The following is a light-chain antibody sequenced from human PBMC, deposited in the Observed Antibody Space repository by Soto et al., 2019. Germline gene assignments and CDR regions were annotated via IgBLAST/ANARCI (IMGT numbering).Light chain of an antibody. CDR2: EVS. CDR3: SSYTSSSTLPVV. J-gene: IGLJ2*01. V-gene: IGLV2-14*01. Sequence: QSALTQPASVSGSPGQSITISCTGTISDVGGYNYVSWYQQHPGKAPKLMIYEVSNRPSGVSDRFSGSKSGNTASLTISGLQAEDEADYYCSSYTSSSTLPVVFGGGTKLTVL. CDR1: ISDVGGYNY.